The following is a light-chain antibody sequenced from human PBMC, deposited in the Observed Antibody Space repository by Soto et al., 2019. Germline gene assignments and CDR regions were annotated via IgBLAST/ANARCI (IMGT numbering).Light chain of an antibody. CDR1: SSNIETNL. V-gene: IGLV1-47*02. Sequence: QSVRTEPRSASGTPGQRVTISCSGSSSNIETNLVHWYQHLPGASPRLLIYNNDQRPSGVPDRFSASKSGTSASLAISGLRSEDEADYYCTATDDRLTGPVFGGGTKVTVL. CDR3: TATDDRLTGPV. CDR2: NND. J-gene: IGLJ2*01.